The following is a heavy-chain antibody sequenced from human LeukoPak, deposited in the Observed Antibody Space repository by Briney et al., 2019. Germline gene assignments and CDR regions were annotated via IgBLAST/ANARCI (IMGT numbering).Heavy chain of an antibody. V-gene: IGHV3-33*01. J-gene: IGHJ4*02. Sequence: GGSLRLSCAASGFTFSGYGMHWVRQAPGKGLERVAVIWYDGSNKYYEDSVKGRFTISRDNSKNTLYLQMNSLRVDDTAVYYCARDNYCSSTDCYNFDYWGQGTLVTVSS. D-gene: IGHD2-2*02. CDR3: ARDNYCSSTDCYNFDY. CDR1: GFTFSGYG. CDR2: IWYDGSNK.